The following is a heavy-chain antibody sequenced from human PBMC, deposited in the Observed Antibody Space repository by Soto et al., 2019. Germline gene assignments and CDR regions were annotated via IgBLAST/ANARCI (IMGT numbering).Heavy chain of an antibody. CDR3: ARDRCSSTSCYTLRSAFDI. CDR1: GFTFSSYS. Sequence: PGGSLRLSCAASGFTFSSYSMNWVRQAPGKGLEWVSSISSSSSYIYYADPVKGRFTISRDNAKNSLYLQMNSLRAEDTAVYYCARDRCSSTSCYTLRSAFDIWGQGTMVTVSS. D-gene: IGHD2-2*02. V-gene: IGHV3-21*01. CDR2: ISSSSSYI. J-gene: IGHJ3*02.